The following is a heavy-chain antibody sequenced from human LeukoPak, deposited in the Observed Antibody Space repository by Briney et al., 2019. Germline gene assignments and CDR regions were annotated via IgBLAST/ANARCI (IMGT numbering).Heavy chain of an antibody. CDR3: AIATTGRGAFGS. Sequence: PGGSLRLSCEASGFTFSDFWMSWVRQAPGKGLECVASTNEAGGDKYYVDSVKGRFTISRDNSKNSLSLQMNSLTAEDTAIYYCAIATTGRGAFGSWGQGTLVSVSS. CDR1: GFTFSDFW. D-gene: IGHD1-1*01. J-gene: IGHJ4*02. CDR2: TNEAGGDK. V-gene: IGHV3-7*01.